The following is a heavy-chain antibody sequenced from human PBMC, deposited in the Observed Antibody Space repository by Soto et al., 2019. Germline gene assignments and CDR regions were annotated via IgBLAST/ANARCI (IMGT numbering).Heavy chain of an antibody. D-gene: IGHD1-26*01. CDR1: GGTFSSYA. V-gene: IGHV1-69*13. CDR3: ARPSRGVGTYYYLGQHPNHYYYYGMDV. Sequence: GASLKVSCKASGGTFSSYAISWVRQAPGQGLEFMGGIIPIFGTANYAQKFQGRVTITADESTSTAYMELSSLRSEDTAVYYCARPSRGVGTYYYLGQHPNHYYYYGMDVWGQGTTVTVSS. J-gene: IGHJ6*02. CDR2: IIPIFGTA.